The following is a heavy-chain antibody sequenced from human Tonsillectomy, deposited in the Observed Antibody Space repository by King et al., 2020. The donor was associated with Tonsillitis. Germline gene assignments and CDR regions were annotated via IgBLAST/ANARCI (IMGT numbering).Heavy chain of an antibody. CDR2: IHYSGST. CDR1: GGSISTYY. V-gene: IGHV4-59*01. D-gene: IGHD6-13*01. CDR3: ARDPYSNSPRNWFAP. J-gene: IGHJ5*02. Sequence: QLQESGPGLVKPSETLSLTCTVSGGSISTYYWSWIRQPPGKGLEWIGYIHYSGSTNYNPSLKSRVTISVDSSHNQFSLKLSSVTASATAVYYCARDPYSNSPRNWFAPWGQGTLVTVSS.